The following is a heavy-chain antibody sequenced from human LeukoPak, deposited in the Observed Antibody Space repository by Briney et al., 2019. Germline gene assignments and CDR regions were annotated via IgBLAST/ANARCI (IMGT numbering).Heavy chain of an antibody. CDR2: ISGSAYNT. Sequence: GGSLRLSCAASGFTFSSYGMSWVRQAPGKGLEWVSTISGSAYNTYYADSVKGRFAVSRDNSANTLYLQMNSLRADDTALYYCAKHSGSYFIYYVDSWGQGTLVTVSS. J-gene: IGHJ4*02. CDR1: GFTFSSYG. CDR3: AKHSGSYFIYYVDS. V-gene: IGHV3-23*01. D-gene: IGHD1-26*01.